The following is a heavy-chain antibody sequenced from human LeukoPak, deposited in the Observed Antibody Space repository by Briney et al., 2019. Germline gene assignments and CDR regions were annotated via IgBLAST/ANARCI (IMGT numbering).Heavy chain of an antibody. CDR2: IWYDGSNK. CDR1: GFTFSSYG. CDR3: ARDAGYSSSWYMFDP. Sequence: PGGSLRLSCAASGFTFSSYGMHWVRQAPGKGLEWVAVIWYDGSNKYYADSVKGRFTISRDNSKNTLYLQMNSPRAEDTAVYYCARDAGYSSSWYMFDPWGQGTLVTVSS. J-gene: IGHJ5*02. V-gene: IGHV3-33*01. D-gene: IGHD6-13*01.